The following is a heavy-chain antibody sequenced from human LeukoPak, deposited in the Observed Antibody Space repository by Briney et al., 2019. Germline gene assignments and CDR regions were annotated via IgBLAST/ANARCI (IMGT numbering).Heavy chain of an antibody. J-gene: IGHJ3*02. CDR2: IYSRGNT. D-gene: IGHD3-10*01. CDR3: ARSDGYGLVGI. CDR1: GVPISSGSNY. Sequence: SETLSLTCSVSGVPISSGSNYWGWIRQPPGKTLEWIGSIYSRGNTYYNPSLKSRVIILIDTAKNHFSLNLSSVTAADTAVYYCARSDGYGLVGIWGQGTMVTVSS. V-gene: IGHV4-39*07.